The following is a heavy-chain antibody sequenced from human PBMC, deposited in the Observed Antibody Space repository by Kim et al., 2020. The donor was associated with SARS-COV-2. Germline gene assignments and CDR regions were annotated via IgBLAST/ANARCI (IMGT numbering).Heavy chain of an antibody. J-gene: IGHJ4*02. D-gene: IGHD3-10*01. CDR1: GGSISSSNW. Sequence: SETLSLTCAVSGGSISSSNWWSWVRQPPGKGLEWIGEIYHSGSTNYNPSLKSRVTISVDKSKNQFSLKLSSVTAADTAVYYCARVKSGGRYGFDYWGQGTLVTVSS. CDR2: IYHSGST. V-gene: IGHV4-4*02. CDR3: ARVKSGGRYGFDY.